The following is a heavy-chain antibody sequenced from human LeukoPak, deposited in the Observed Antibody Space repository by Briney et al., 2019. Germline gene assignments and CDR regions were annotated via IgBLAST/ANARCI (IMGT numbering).Heavy chain of an antibody. CDR2: IYNGRNT. Sequence: SETLSLTCSVSGASTGSRYWSWIRQSPGRTLEWIGHIYNGRNTKYNPSLTSRVTISVDTSKNQFSLRMTSVTAADTAIYYCAQTTGWPGFDFWGPGALVTVSS. CDR3: AQTTGWPGFDF. CDR1: GASTGSRY. V-gene: IGHV4-59*08. D-gene: IGHD6-19*01. J-gene: IGHJ4*02.